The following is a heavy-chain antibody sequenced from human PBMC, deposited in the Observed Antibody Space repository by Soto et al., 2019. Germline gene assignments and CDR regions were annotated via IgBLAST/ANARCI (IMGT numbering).Heavy chain of an antibody. Sequence: PVGSLRLSCAASEFSSSSYAMHWIRQAPGKGLEWVAVISFDGNIIHYADSVKGRFIISRDNSKNTLYLQMHSLSGEDTAVYYCARTFDTITYYFDYWGQGTLVTVSS. J-gene: IGHJ4*02. D-gene: IGHD3-9*01. CDR1: EFSSSSYA. V-gene: IGHV3-30-3*01. CDR3: ARTFDTITYYFDY. CDR2: ISFDGNII.